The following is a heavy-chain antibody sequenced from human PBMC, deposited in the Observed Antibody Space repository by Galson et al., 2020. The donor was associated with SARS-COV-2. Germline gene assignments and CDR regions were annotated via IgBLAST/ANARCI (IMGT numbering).Heavy chain of an antibody. D-gene: IGHD5-12*01. CDR2: ISSSGSTI. V-gene: IGHV3-11*01. CDR3: ARDGLATTRGYYYYGMDV. Sequence: GESLKISCAASGFTFSDYYMSWIRQAPGKGLEWVSYISSSGSTIYYADSVKGRFTISRDNAKNSLYLQMNSLRAEDTAVYYCARDGLATTRGYYYYGMDVWGQGTTVTVSS. J-gene: IGHJ6*02. CDR1: GFTFSDYY.